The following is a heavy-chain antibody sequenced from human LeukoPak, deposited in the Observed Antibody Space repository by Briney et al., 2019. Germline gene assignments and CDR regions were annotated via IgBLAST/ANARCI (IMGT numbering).Heavy chain of an antibody. CDR1: GYTFTCYY. V-gene: IGHV1-2*02. CDR2: INPNSGGT. CDR3: ASSDTARYYDFWSGYPTASSSYCCYYMDV. Sequence: ASVKVSCKASGYTFTCYYMHWVRQAPGQGLEWMGWINPNSGGTNYAQKFQGRVTMTRDTSISTAYMELSRLRSDDTAVYYCASSDTARYYDFWSGYPTASSSYCCYYMDVWGKGTTVTVSS. J-gene: IGHJ6*03. D-gene: IGHD3-3*01.